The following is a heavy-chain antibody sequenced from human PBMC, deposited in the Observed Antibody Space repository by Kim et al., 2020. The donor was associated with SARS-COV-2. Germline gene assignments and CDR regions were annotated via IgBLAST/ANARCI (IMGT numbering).Heavy chain of an antibody. CDR3: ARSDLVRSPDY. CDR1: GYSFTTYW. CDR2: IYTGNSDT. V-gene: IGHV5-51*01. J-gene: IGHJ4*02. Sequence: GESLKISCKGSGYSFTTYWIGWVRQMPGKGLEWMGIIYTGNSDTRYSPCFRGQVTISADRYLKIAYLHWRSLKASDTAMYYCARSDLVRSPDYWGQGTLV. D-gene: IGHD4-17*01.